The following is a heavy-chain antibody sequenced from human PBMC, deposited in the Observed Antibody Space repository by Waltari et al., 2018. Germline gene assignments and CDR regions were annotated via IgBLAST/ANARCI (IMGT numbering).Heavy chain of an antibody. CDR1: GLPYRGSP. J-gene: IGHJ4*02. Sequence: EVQVVESGGGLVQPGGSHKVSRETPGLPYRGSPLHWVRQTSGKRLKWIGRIRSKPNNYATRYTASVEGRFTISRDDSENTAYLQMSSLMTEDTAIFYCARMGAGRAPDYWGQGTLVTVSS. V-gene: IGHV3-73*01. CDR2: IRSKPNNYAT. CDR3: ARMGAGRAPDY. D-gene: IGHD3-16*01.